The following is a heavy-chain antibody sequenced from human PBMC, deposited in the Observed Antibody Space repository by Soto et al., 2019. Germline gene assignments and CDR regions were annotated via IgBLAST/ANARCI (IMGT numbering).Heavy chain of an antibody. CDR2: IKSQGDGGTR. D-gene: IGHD2-2*01. Sequence: PGGSLRLSCAASGFSFRNAWMSWVRQAPGKGLEWVGHIKSQGDGGTRDYAAPVKGRFTISRDDSKNTLSLQMNSLKNEDTAVYFCTTDLQAYCDGTTCYAGNYYYDDMDVWGQGTTVTVSS. CDR1: GFSFRNAW. V-gene: IGHV3-15*01. CDR3: TTDLQAYCDGTTCYAGNYYYDDMDV. J-gene: IGHJ6*02.